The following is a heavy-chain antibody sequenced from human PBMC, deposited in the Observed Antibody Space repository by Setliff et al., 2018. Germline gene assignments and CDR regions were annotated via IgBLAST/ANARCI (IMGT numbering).Heavy chain of an antibody. V-gene: IGHV3-33*08. CDR3: ARSPANGGHDAFDI. Sequence: GESLKLSCAASGFTFSTYRMHWVRQAPGKGLEWVAVIWDDGVKKYHADSVKGRFTISRDNSKNTLYLQMNSLGAEDTAVYYCARSPANGGHDAFDIWGRGTMVTVSS. CDR2: IWDDGVKK. J-gene: IGHJ3*02. D-gene: IGHD6-25*01. CDR1: GFTFSTYR.